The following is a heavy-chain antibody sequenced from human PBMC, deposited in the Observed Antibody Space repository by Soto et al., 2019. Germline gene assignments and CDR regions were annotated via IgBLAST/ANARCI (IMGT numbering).Heavy chain of an antibody. CDR2: IKTSGDTT. CDR3: TKDVTGDIGADF. CDR1: GFAFSNCA. D-gene: IGHD2-21*02. V-gene: IGHV3-23*05. J-gene: IGHJ4*02. Sequence: EVQLLESGGDLVQPGGSLRLSCAASGFAFSNCAMSWVRQAPGKGLEWVSTIKTSGDTTFYADPVKGRFTTSRDDSKNTLYLQMNSLRAEDTATYSCTKDVTGDIGADFWGQGTPVTVSS.